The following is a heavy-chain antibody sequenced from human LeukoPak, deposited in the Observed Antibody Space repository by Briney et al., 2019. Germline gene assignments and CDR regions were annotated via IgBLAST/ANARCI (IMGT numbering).Heavy chain of an antibody. Sequence: GGSLRLSCAASGFTFSSYSMNWVRQAPGKGVEWVSSISSSSSYIYYADSVKGRFTISRDNAKESLYLQMNGLRAEDTAVYYCARDLSRGKPHAFDIWGQGTMVTVSS. V-gene: IGHV3-21*01. CDR3: ARDLSRGKPHAFDI. CDR2: ISSSSSYI. J-gene: IGHJ3*02. CDR1: GFTFSSYS. D-gene: IGHD1-14*01.